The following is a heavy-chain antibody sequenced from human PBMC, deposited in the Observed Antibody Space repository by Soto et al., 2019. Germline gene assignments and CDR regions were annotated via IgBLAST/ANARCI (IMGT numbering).Heavy chain of an antibody. CDR2: IYPGDSDT. D-gene: IGHD1-26*01. Sequence: PGESLKISCRGSGFRFTTYWIGWVRQMPGKGPEWMGNIYPGDSDTRYSPSFQGQVTISADKSINTAYLQWSSLKASDTAMYFCALFRGALGTISDYWGQGTLVTVSS. CDR1: GFRFTTYW. J-gene: IGHJ4*02. CDR3: ALFRGALGTISDY. V-gene: IGHV5-51*01.